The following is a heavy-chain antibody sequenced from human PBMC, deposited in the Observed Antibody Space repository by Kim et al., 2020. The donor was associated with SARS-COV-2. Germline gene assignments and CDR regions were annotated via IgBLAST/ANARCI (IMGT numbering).Heavy chain of an antibody. CDR2: IIPIFGTA. Sequence: SVKVSCKASGGTFSSYAISWVRQAPGQGLEWMGGIIPIFGTANYAQKFQGRVTITADESTSTAYMELSSLRSEDTAVYYCARQGFDSSGRGYFDYWGQGTLVTVSS. CDR3: ARQGFDSSGRGYFDY. D-gene: IGHD3-22*01. J-gene: IGHJ4*02. V-gene: IGHV1-69*13. CDR1: GGTFSSYA.